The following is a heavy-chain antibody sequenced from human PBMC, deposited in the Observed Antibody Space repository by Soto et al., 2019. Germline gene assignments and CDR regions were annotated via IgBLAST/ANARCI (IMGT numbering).Heavy chain of an antibody. V-gene: IGHV1-2*04. CDR1: GYTFTGYY. Sequence: GASVKVSCKASGYTFTGYYMHWVRQAPGQGLEWMGWINPNSGGTNYAQKFQGWVTMTTDTSTSTAYMELRSLRSDDTAVYYCARDPVVGATTEYYYYGMDVWGQGTTVTVSS. J-gene: IGHJ6*02. CDR3: ARDPVVGATTEYYYYGMDV. D-gene: IGHD1-26*01. CDR2: INPNSGGT.